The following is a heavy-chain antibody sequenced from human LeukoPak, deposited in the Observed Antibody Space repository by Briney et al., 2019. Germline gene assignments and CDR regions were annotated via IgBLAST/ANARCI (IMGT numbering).Heavy chain of an antibody. Sequence: GASVKVSCKASGYTFTGYYMHWVRQAPGQGLEWMGRINPNSGGTNYAQKFQGRVTTTRDTSISTAYMELSRLRSDDTAVYYCARSRITIFGVVDNWFDPWGQGTLVTVSS. J-gene: IGHJ5*02. V-gene: IGHV1-2*06. CDR3: ARSRITIFGVVDNWFDP. CDR1: GYTFTGYY. D-gene: IGHD3-3*01. CDR2: INPNSGGT.